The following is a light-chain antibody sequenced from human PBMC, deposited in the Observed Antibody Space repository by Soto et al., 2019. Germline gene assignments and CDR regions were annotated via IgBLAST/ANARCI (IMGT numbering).Light chain of an antibody. V-gene: IGKV3-15*01. CDR3: HQYNNLWT. Sequence: IVMTKSPATLSVSPGQRVTLSCRASQSVSSRLAWYQQKPGQSPRLLIYGASTRATGIPARFSGSGSGTEFTLTISSLQSEDFGVYYCHQYNNLWTFGQGTKVDIK. CDR2: GAS. CDR1: QSVSSR. J-gene: IGKJ1*01.